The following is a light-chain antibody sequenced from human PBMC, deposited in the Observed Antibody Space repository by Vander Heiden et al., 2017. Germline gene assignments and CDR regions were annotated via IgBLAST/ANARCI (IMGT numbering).Light chain of an antibody. V-gene: IGKV1-39*01. Sequence: DILMTPPSSPLSAAVGDRVTNTCRASQSISNYLNLYQHKPGKAPNLLIYGASSLQSGVPSTFSGSGSGTDFTLTITSLQPEDFATYYCQQSYNSPYTFGQGTKLEIK. CDR3: QQSYNSPYT. CDR2: GAS. J-gene: IGKJ2*01. CDR1: QSISNY.